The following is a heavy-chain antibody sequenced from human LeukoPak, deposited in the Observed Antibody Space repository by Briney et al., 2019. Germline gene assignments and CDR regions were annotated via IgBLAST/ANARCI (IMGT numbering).Heavy chain of an antibody. CDR2: ISPDARTI. CDR3: VRGQATAWGLDY. Sequence: PGGSLRLSCAASGFTFSSNWMHWVRQAPGKGLVWVSHISPDARTITYADFVKGRFTISRDNAKNTVYLQLNSLRAEDTALYYCVRGQATAWGLDYWGQGTLLTVSS. V-gene: IGHV3-74*01. D-gene: IGHD6-13*01. CDR1: GFTFSSNW. J-gene: IGHJ4*02.